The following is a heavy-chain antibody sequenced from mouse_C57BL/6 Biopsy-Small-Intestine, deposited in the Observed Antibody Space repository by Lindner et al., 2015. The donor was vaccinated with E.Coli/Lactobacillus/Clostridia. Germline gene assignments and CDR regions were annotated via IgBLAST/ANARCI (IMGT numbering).Heavy chain of an antibody. J-gene: IGHJ2*01. V-gene: IGHV5-17*01. D-gene: IGHD1-1*01. CDR1: IHFQWLW. Sequence: VQLQESGGGLVEAWRVPETLLCSLWIHFQWLWNALGSSGSREGLEWVAYISGGSSTIFYADTVKGRFTISRDNAKNTLFLQMTSLRSEDTAMYYCARNSYGSHFDYWGQGTTLTVSS. CDR3: ARNSYGSHFDY. CDR2: ISGGSSTI.